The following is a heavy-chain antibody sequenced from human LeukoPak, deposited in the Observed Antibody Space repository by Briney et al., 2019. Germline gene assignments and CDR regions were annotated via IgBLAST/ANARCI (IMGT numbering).Heavy chain of an antibody. D-gene: IGHD4-17*01. J-gene: IGHJ4*02. CDR1: GGSFSGYY. Sequence: SEPLSLTCAVYGGSFSGYYWSWIRQPPGKGLEWIGEINHSGSTNYNPSLKSRVTISVDTSKNQFSLKLSSVTAADTAVYYCARGSISGRTTVQYFDYWGQGTLVTVSS. CDR2: INHSGST. CDR3: ARGSISGRTTVQYFDY. V-gene: IGHV4-34*01.